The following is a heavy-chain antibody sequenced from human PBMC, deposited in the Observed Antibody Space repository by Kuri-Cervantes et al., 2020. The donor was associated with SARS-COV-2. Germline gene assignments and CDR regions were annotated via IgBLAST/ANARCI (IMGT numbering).Heavy chain of an antibody. Sequence: GESLKISCAASGSTFSRFGMHWVRQLPGKGLKSVAVVSSDGVNQSYGESVKGRFTVSRDNSNNMLYLQMSSLSADDTAVYYCAKTRLQYSGKYALDSWGQGTLVTVSS. J-gene: IGHJ4*02. CDR3: AKTRLQYSGKYALDS. D-gene: IGHD5-12*01. CDR2: VSSDGVNQ. CDR1: GSTFSRFG. V-gene: IGHV3-30*18.